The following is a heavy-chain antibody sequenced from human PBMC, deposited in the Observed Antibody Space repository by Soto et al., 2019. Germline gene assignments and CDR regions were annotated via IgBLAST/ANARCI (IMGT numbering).Heavy chain of an antibody. J-gene: IGHJ4*02. D-gene: IGHD5-18*01. CDR1: DYSISGGYY. V-gene: IGHV4-38-2*01. CDR2: FYHSGST. Sequence: SETLSLTCAVSDYSISGGYYWDWVRQPPGKELQGIGSFYHSGSTYFNPSLKSRVTISVDTTKNEFSLKLGSVTAEETADYYCARVPFSICDTCLTNSLIYYWGQGTPVTVPS. CDR3: ARVPFSICDTCLTNSLIYY.